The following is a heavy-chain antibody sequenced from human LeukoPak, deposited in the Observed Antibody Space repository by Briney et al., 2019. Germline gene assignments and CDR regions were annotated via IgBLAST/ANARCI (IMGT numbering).Heavy chain of an antibody. D-gene: IGHD1-26*01. V-gene: IGHV3-21*04. J-gene: IGHJ4*02. Sequence: GGSLRLSCAASGFTFSSYNMNWVRQAPGKGLEWVSSISGSSSYIFYADSVKGRFTISRDNSKNTLYLQTNSLRAEDTAVYYCAKDGGSYNWGQGTLVTVSS. CDR3: AKDGGSYN. CDR2: ISGSSSYI. CDR1: GFTFSSYN.